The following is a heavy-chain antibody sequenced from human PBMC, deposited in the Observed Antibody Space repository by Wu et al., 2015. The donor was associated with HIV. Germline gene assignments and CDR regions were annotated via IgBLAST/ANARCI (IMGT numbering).Heavy chain of an antibody. CDR3: ANLLRRAYDSGSQQQIVFDP. J-gene: IGHJ5*02. Sequence: QLVQSGAEVKKPGSSVKVSCKASGGTFNNYAINWVRQAPGEGLEWMGRITPLFGRPNYAQRFQGRVTMTTDTSTSTAYMDLTSLTSDDTAIYYCANLLRRAYDSGSQQQIVFDPWGQGTLVTVSS. CDR2: ITPLFGRP. D-gene: IGHD3-10*01. CDR1: GGTFNNYA. V-gene: IGHV1-69*02.